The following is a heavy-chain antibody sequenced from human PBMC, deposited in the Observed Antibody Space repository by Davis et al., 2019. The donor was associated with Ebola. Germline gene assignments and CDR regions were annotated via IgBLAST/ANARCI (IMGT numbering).Heavy chain of an antibody. CDR1: GFTFSSYG. J-gene: IGHJ4*02. V-gene: IGHV1-18*01. CDR2: INPNSGGT. Sequence: MPGGSLRLSCAASGFTFSSYGMHWVRQAPGHGLEWMGRINPNSGGTNYAQKLQGRVTMTTDTSTSTAYVELRSLRSDDTAVYYCARGRDFWSEWIDYWGQGTLVTVSS. CDR3: ARGRDFWSEWIDY. D-gene: IGHD3-3*01.